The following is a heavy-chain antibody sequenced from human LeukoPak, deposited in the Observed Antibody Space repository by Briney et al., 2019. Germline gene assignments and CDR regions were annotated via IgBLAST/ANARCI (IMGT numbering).Heavy chain of an antibody. V-gene: IGHV3-21*01. Sequence: GGSLRLSCAASGFTFSSYSMNWVRQAPGKGLEWVSSISSSSSYIYYADSVKGRFTISRDNAKNSLYLQMNSLRAEDTAVYYCVTASQYYHIMDVWGQGTTVTVSS. D-gene: IGHD1-20*01. CDR2: ISSSSSYI. CDR3: VTASQYYHIMDV. CDR1: GFTFSSYS. J-gene: IGHJ6*02.